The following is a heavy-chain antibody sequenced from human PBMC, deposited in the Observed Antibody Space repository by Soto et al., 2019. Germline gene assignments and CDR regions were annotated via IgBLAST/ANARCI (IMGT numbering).Heavy chain of an antibody. J-gene: IGHJ4*02. V-gene: IGHV3-30*03. D-gene: IGHD2-2*01. CDR2: ISYDGSNR. CDR3: VGGQYHFYY. Sequence: QVQLVESGGGVVQPGRSLRLSCAASGFPFTTYGMHWVREGPGKGLEWVAVISYDGSNRYYADSVKSRFTISRDNSKNTLSLQMNDLRPEKLALYHFVGGQYHFYYRGQGTLVTVSS. CDR1: GFPFTTYG.